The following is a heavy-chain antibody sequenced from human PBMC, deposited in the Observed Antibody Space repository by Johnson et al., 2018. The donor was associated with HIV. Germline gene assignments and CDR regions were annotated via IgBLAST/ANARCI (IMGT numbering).Heavy chain of an antibody. CDR1: GFTFSSYG. J-gene: IGHJ3*02. CDR2: IWYDGSNK. Sequence: VQLVESGGGVVQPGRSLRLSCAASGFTFSSYGMHWVRQAPGKGLEWVAVIWYDGSNKYYADSVKGRFTISRDNSKNTLYLQMNSLRVEDTAVYYCAKVAVATAAGGVALDIWGPGTMVTVS. CDR3: AKVAVATAAGGVALDI. V-gene: IGHV3-33*06. D-gene: IGHD6-13*01.